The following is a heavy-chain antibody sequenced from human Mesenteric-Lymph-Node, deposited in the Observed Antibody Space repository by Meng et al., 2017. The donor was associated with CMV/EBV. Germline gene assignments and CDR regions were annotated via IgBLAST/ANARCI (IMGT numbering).Heavy chain of an antibody. CDR3: ARDYPGREIFGVVIHYAMDL. CDR1: GCSVSTGSYY. Sequence: ESLKISCTVSGCSVSTGSYYWSCLRQPPGKGLEWIGYIHYSGTTNYNPSLKNRVTISLDTSKNQFSLKLTSVTAADTADYYCARDYPGREIFGVVIHYAMDLWGQGTTVTVSS. CDR2: IHYSGTT. V-gene: IGHV4-61*01. D-gene: IGHD3-3*01. J-gene: IGHJ6*02.